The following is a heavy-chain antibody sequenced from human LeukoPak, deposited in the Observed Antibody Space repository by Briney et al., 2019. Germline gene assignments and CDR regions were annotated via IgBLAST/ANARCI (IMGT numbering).Heavy chain of an antibody. CDR3: ARGPVTGEDYSYYMDV. CDR1: GGTFSSYA. Sequence: GASVKVSCKASGGTFSSYAISWVRQAPGQGLEWMGGIIPIFGTANYAQKFQGRVTITADESTSTAYMELSSLRSEDTAVYYCARGPVTGEDYSYYMDVWGKGTTVTVSS. V-gene: IGHV1-69*13. CDR2: IIPIFGTA. D-gene: IGHD7-27*01. J-gene: IGHJ6*03.